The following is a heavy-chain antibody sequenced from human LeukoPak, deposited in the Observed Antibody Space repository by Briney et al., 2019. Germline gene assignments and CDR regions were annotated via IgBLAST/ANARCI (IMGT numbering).Heavy chain of an antibody. Sequence: GGPLRLSCAASGFTFRSYDMHWVRQAPGKGLQWVAVISYDESNKYHTDSVKGRFTISRDNSKNTLYLQMNSLRAEDTAVYYCAKDSEIAAAGSYWYFDLWGRGTLVTVSS. V-gene: IGHV3-30*18. J-gene: IGHJ2*01. CDR2: ISYDESNK. CDR1: GFTFRSYD. D-gene: IGHD6-13*01. CDR3: AKDSEIAAAGSYWYFDL.